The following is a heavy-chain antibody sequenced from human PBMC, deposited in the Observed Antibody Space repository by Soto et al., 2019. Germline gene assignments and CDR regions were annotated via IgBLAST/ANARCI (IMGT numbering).Heavy chain of an antibody. CDR2: ISYDGSNK. CDR3: AKEDHYYYYMDV. CDR1: GFTFSGYC. V-gene: IGHV3-30*18. J-gene: IGHJ6*03. Sequence: GGSLRLSCAAAGFTFSGYCMHWVRQAPGKGLEWVAVISYDGSNKYYADSVKGRFTISRDNSKNTLYLQMNSLRAEDTAVYYCAKEDHYYYYMDVWGKGTTVTVSS.